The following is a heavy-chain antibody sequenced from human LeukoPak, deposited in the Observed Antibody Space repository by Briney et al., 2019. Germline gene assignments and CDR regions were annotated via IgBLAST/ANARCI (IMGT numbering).Heavy chain of an antibody. V-gene: IGHV1-46*01. Sequence: ASVKVSCKASGYTFTSYYMHWVRQAPGQGLEWMGLINPTGDSTGYAQKFQGRVTMTRDMSTSTVYMELSSLRSEDTAVYYCARAGTAGAFDIWGQGTMVTVPS. J-gene: IGHJ3*02. CDR3: ARAGTAGAFDI. CDR2: INPTGDST. CDR1: GYTFTSYY. D-gene: IGHD1-1*01.